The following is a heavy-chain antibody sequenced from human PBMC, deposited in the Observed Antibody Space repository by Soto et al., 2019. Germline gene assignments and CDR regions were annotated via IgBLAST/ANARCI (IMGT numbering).Heavy chain of an antibody. CDR1: GGTFGSYA. CDR3: AKGPWNARERNYFDY. Sequence: GSSVKVSCKASGGTFGSYAISWVRQAPGQGLEWMGQIMPIFGTTNYAQKFQDRVTITADESTSTAYMELSSLRSEDTAMYYCAKGPWNARERNYFDYWGQGALVTVSS. J-gene: IGHJ4*02. CDR2: IMPIFGTT. V-gene: IGHV1-69*13. D-gene: IGHD1-1*01.